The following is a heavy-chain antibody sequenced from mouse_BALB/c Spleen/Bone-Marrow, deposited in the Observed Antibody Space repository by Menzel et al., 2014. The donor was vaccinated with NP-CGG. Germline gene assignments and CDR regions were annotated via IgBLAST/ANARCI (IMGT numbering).Heavy chain of an antibody. Sequence: LVESGAELARPGASVKLSCKASGYTFTSYWMQWVKQRPGQGLEWIGAIYPGDGDTRCTQKFKGKATLTADKSSSTAYMQLSSLASEDSAVYYCARGGNYAGYYFDYWGQGTTLTVSS. V-gene: IGHV1-87*01. J-gene: IGHJ2*01. D-gene: IGHD2-1*01. CDR2: IYPGDGDT. CDR3: ARGGNYAGYYFDY. CDR1: GYTFTSYW.